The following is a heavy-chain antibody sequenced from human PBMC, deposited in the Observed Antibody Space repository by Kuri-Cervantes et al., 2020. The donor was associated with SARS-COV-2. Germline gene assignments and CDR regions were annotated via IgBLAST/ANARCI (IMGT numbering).Heavy chain of an antibody. D-gene: IGHD2-15*01. CDR1: GGSISSSLYY. CDR2: IFYSGST. Sequence: GSLRLSCTVSGGSISSSLYYWGWIRQPPGKGLEWIGSIFYSGSTYYNPSLNSRVTISVDTSKNQFSLKLTSMTAADTAIYYCVRVDCSAGTCYRRSFDYWGRGTLVTVSS. J-gene: IGHJ4*02. V-gene: IGHV4-39*01. CDR3: VRVDCSAGTCYRRSFDY.